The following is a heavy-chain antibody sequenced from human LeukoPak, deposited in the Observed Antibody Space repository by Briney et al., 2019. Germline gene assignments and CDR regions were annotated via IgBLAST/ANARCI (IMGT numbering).Heavy chain of an antibody. CDR2: VYYSGST. J-gene: IGHJ6*02. CDR3: ARHAHYYYYGMDV. V-gene: IGHV4-59*08. CDR1: GGSISSYY. Sequence: PSETLSLTCTVSGGSISSYYWSWIRQPPGKGLEWIGYVYYSGSTNYNPSLKSRVTISVDTSKNQFSLKLSSVTAADTAVYYCARHAHYYYYGMDVWGQGTTVTVSS.